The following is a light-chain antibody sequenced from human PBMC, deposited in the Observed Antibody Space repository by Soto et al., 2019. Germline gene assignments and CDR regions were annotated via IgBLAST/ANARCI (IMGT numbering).Light chain of an antibody. V-gene: IGLV4-60*02. J-gene: IGLJ2*01. Sequence: QSVLTQSSSASASLGSSVKLTCTLSSGHSSYIIAWHQQQPGKAPRYLMKLEGSGSYNKGSGVPDRFSGSSSGADRYLTISNLQFDDEADYYCETWDSNTRVFGGGTKVIVL. CDR3: ETWDSNTRV. CDR1: SGHSSYI. CDR2: LEGSGSY.